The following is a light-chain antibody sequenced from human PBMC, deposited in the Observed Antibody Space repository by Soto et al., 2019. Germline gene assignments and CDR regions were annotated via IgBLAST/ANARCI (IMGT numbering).Light chain of an antibody. Sequence: EIVMTQSPATLSVSPGERATLSCRASQSVSSRLAWYQQKLGQAPRLLIHGASTRAPGFPARFSGSGSGTDFTLTISSLQSEDFAVYYCQQYDNWPWTFGQGTKVDIK. V-gene: IGKV3-15*01. CDR2: GAS. J-gene: IGKJ1*01. CDR1: QSVSSR. CDR3: QQYDNWPWT.